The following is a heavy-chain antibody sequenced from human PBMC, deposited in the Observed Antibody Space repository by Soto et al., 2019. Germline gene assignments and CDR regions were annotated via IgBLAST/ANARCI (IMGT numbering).Heavy chain of an antibody. CDR3: ARDSGYSYGLFDY. J-gene: IGHJ4*02. CDR1: GFTFSSYA. D-gene: IGHD5-18*01. V-gene: IGHV3-30-3*01. Sequence: GESLKISCAASGFTFSSYAMHWVRQAPGKGLEWVAVISYDGSNKYYADSVKGRFTISRDNSKNTLYLQMNSLRAEDTAVYYCARDSGYSYGLFDYWGQGTLVTVSS. CDR2: ISYDGSNK.